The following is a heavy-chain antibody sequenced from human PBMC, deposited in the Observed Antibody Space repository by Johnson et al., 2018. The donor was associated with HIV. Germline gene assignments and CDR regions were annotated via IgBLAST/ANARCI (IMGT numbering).Heavy chain of an antibody. CDR3: AREDQNWNYDHAFDI. CDR2: ISYDGSNK. J-gene: IGHJ3*02. V-gene: IGHV3-30*03. CDR1: GFTFSSYG. D-gene: IGHD1-7*01. Sequence: QMLLVESGGGLVKPGGSLRLSCAASGFTFSSYGMHWVRQAPGKGLEWVAVISYDGSNKYYADSVKGRFTISRDNSKNTLYLQMNSLRAEDTAVYYCAREDQNWNYDHAFDIWGQGTMVTVSS.